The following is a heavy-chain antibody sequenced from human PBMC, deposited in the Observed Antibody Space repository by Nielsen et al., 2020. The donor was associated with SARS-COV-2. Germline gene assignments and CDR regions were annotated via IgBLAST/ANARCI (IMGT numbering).Heavy chain of an antibody. J-gene: IGHJ6*02. CDR2: IYSGGSST. V-gene: IGHV3-NL1*01. D-gene: IGHD2-15*01. CDR3: ARDVGLHYYGMDV. Sequence: WIRQPPGKGLEWVSVIYSGGSSTYYADSVKGRFTISRDNAENSLYLQMNSLRAEDTAVYYCARDVGLHYYGMDVWGQGTTVTVSS.